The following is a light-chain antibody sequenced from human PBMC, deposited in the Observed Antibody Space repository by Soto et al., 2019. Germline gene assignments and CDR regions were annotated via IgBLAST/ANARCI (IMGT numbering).Light chain of an antibody. CDR3: QQYNNWPCT. Sequence: EIVMTQSPATLSVSRGERATLSCRASQSVSSNLAWYQQKPGQAPRLLIYGASTRATGIPARFSGSGSGTEFTLTISSLQSEDFAVYYCQQYNNWPCTFGQGTKLEIK. J-gene: IGKJ2*02. V-gene: IGKV3-15*01. CDR2: GAS. CDR1: QSVSSN.